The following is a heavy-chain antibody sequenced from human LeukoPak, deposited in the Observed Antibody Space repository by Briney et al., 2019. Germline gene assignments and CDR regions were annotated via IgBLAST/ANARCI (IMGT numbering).Heavy chain of an antibody. CDR3: ARITMTTSGWYFDL. Sequence: ASVKVSCKASGYTFTYFYMHWLRQAPGQGLEWMGVIHPSGGSASYAQKFQGRVTMTTDTSTSTVYMELSSLRSEDTDLYYCARITMTTSGWYFDLWGRGTLVTVSS. CDR2: IHPSGGSA. D-gene: IGHD3-22*01. J-gene: IGHJ2*01. CDR1: GYTFTYFY. V-gene: IGHV1-46*01.